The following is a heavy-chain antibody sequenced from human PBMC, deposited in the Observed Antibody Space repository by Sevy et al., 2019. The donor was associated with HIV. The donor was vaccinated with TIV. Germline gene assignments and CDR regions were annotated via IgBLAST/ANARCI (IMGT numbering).Heavy chain of an antibody. J-gene: IGHJ4*02. Sequence: SLRLSCAASGFTFDDYAMHWVRQAPGKALEWVSGISWNSGSIGYADSVKGRFTISRDNAKNSLYLQMNSLRAEDTALYYCAKDPRIAAAGIYRYYFDYWGQGTLVTVSS. CDR3: AKDPRIAAAGIYRYYFDY. CDR1: GFTFDDYA. D-gene: IGHD6-13*01. CDR2: ISWNSGSI. V-gene: IGHV3-9*01.